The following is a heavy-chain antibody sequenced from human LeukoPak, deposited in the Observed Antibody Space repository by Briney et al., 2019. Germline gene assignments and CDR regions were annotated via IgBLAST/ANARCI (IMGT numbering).Heavy chain of an antibody. V-gene: IGHV4-59*01. D-gene: IGHD5-24*01. CDR2: IYYSGST. CDR3: ARERDGYNCRAFDI. J-gene: IGHJ3*02. Sequence: SETLSLTCTVSGGSISSYYWSWIRQPPGKGLEWSGDIYYSGSTNYNPSLKCRVTIPVDTSKTQFSLKLSSVTAADTAVYYCARERDGYNCRAFDIWGQGTMVTVSS. CDR1: GGSISSYY.